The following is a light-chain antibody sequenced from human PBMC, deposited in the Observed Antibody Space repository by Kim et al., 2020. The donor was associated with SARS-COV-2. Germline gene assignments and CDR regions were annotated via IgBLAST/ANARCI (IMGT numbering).Light chain of an antibody. CDR2: PDT. CDR1: KLGDKY. J-gene: IGLJ2*01. V-gene: IGLV3-1*01. CDR3: QTWASITVV. Sequence: SYELTQPPSVSVSPGQTASITCSGDKLGDKYACWYQQKPGQSPVLVIYPDTKRPSVIPVRFSGSNSGNTATLTICGTQALDEADYYCQTWASITVVFGGG.